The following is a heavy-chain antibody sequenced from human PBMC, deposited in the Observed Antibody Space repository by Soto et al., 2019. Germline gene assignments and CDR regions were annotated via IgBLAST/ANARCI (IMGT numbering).Heavy chain of an antibody. Sequence: QVQLVQSGAEVKKPGASVKVSCKASGYTFTNYGVSWVRQAPGQGLEWMGWINTYKGNTNYAQKFQGRVTMTTDTSTNTAYMELRSLRSDATAIYYDAKVQEKWSKFFDYWGQGTLVTVSS. V-gene: IGHV1-18*01. D-gene: IGHD2-15*01. J-gene: IGHJ4*02. CDR2: INTYKGNT. CDR1: GYTFTNYG. CDR3: AKVQEKWSKFFDY.